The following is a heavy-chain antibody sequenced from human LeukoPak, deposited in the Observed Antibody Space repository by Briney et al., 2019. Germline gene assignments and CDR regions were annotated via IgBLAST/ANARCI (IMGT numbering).Heavy chain of an antibody. D-gene: IGHD3-3*01. CDR1: GVSISSGGFY. J-gene: IGHJ5*02. CDR3: ARGSDFWSGP. CDR2: IYYSGGT. Sequence: MSSQTLSLTCSVSGVSISSGGFYCSWIRQHPGKGLEWIGYIYYSGGTYYNPSLQSRVTMSVDTSTNQFSLKLSSVTAADTAVYYCARGSDFWSGPWGQGTLVTVSS. V-gene: IGHV4-31*03.